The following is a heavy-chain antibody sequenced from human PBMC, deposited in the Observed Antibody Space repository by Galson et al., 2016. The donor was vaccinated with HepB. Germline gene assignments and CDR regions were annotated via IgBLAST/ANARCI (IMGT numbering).Heavy chain of an antibody. CDR2: ISGYNGNR. Sequence: SVKVSCKASGYIFISYGITWVRQAPGQGLEWMGWISGYNGNRKYAQKFQGRVTMTTDTSTSTAYMELRSLRSDDTAVYYCVRDLPYDDSWGSPIHWGQGTLVTVSS. CDR1: GYIFISYG. CDR3: VRDLPYDDSWGSPIH. J-gene: IGHJ4*02. V-gene: IGHV1-18*04. D-gene: IGHD4-17*01.